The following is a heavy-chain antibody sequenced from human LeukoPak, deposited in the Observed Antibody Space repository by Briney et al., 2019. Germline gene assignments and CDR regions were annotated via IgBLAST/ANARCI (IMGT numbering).Heavy chain of an antibody. CDR3: ARDRPSGWYLQYYFNY. V-gene: IGHV3-7*04. CDR2: IKPDGSEK. J-gene: IGHJ4*02. D-gene: IGHD6-19*01. CDR1: GFIVSSNY. Sequence: GGSLRLSCAASGFIVSSNYMSWVRQAPGKGLEWVANIKPDGSEKNYVDSVKGRFTISRDNAKNSLYLQMNSLRAEDTAVYYCARDRPSGWYLQYYFNYWGQGNLVTVSS.